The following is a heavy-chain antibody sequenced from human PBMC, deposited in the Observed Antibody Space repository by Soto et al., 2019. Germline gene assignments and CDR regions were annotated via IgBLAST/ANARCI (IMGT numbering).Heavy chain of an antibody. D-gene: IGHD2-15*01. Sequence: SVKVSCKASGGTFSSYAISWVRQAPGQGLEWMGGIIPILGTANYAQKFQGRVTITADESTSTAYMELSSLRSEDTAVYYCARYCSGGSCYLNWFDPWGQGTLVTVSS. CDR2: IIPILGTA. CDR1: GGTFSSYA. CDR3: ARYCSGGSCYLNWFDP. V-gene: IGHV1-69*13. J-gene: IGHJ5*02.